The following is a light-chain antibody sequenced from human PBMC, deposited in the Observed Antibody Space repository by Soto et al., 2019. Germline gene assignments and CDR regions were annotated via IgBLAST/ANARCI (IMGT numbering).Light chain of an antibody. CDR2: DAS. J-gene: IGKJ5*01. Sequence: EIVLTQSPVTLSLYPGERATLSCRDSQSIASHLAWYQQKPGQPPRLLIHDASSRATRIPARFSGSGSGTDFTLTISSIEPEDFAFAYCQKRHHWPPSITFVPGTRLEI. CDR3: QKRHHWPPSIT. CDR1: QSIASH. V-gene: IGKV3-11*01.